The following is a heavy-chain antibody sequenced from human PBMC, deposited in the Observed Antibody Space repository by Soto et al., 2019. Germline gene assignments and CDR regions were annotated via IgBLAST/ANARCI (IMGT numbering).Heavy chain of an antibody. V-gene: IGHV1-18*01. CDR1: GYTFTSYG. D-gene: IGHD3-9*01. CDR3: ARNVAYDILTGPLDY. J-gene: IGHJ4*02. Sequence: ASVKVSCKASGYTFTSYGISWVRQAPGQGLEWMGWISAYNGNTNYAQKLQGRVTMTTDTSTSTAYMELRSLRSDDTAVYYCARNVAYDILTGPLDYWGQGTLVTVSS. CDR2: ISAYNGNT.